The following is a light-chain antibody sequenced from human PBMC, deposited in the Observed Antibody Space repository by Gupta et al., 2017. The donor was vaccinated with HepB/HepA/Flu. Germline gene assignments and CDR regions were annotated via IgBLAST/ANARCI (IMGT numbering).Light chain of an antibody. CDR2: GAS. CDR1: QSIRAY. V-gene: IGKV1-39*01. J-gene: IGKJ1*01. Sequence: DIQMTQSPPSLSASVGDRISITCRAGQSIRAYLNWYQQRQGKAPNLLIYGASNLQTGVPSRFSGSGSGTEFTLTISSLQPEDFATYFCQQTYSTPWTFGLGTKVDMK. CDR3: QQTYSTPWT.